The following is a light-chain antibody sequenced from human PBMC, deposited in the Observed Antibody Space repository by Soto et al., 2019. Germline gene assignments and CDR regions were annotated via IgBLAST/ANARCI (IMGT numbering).Light chain of an antibody. CDR3: QQSYSTRWT. CDR1: QSISSY. Sequence: DIQMTQSPSSLSASVGDRVTITCRASQSISSYLNWYQHKPGKAPKLLIYAASSLQSGVPSRFSGSGSGTDFTLTISSLQPEDFATYYCQQSYSTRWTFGQGTKVEIK. V-gene: IGKV1-39*01. CDR2: AAS. J-gene: IGKJ1*01.